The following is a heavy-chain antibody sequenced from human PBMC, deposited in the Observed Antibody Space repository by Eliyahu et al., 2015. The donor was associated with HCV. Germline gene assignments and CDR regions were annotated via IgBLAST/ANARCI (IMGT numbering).Heavy chain of an antibody. D-gene: IGHD4-17*01. Sequence: QVQLVESGGGVVQPGRSLXLXCAASGXXFSXXGMHWVRQAPGKGLGWVAVISYDGSNKYYADSVKGRFTISRDNSKNTLYLQMNSLRAEDTAVYYCAKGGYDYGDSGFDYWGQGTLVTVSS. J-gene: IGHJ4*02. CDR2: ISYDGSNK. V-gene: IGHV3-30*18. CDR3: AKGGYDYGDSGFDY. CDR1: GXXFSXXG.